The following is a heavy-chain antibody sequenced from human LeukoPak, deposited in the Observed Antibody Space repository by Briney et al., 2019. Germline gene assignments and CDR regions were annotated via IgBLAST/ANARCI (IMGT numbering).Heavy chain of an antibody. D-gene: IGHD3-9*01. Sequence: GGSLRLSCAASGFTFSGSAMHWVRQASGKGLEWVGRIRSKANSYATAYAASVKGRFTISRDDSKNTAYLQMNSLKTEDTAVYYCTRDILTGPSGFDPWGQGTLVTVSS. CDR3: TRDILTGPSGFDP. CDR2: IRSKANSYAT. V-gene: IGHV3-73*01. CDR1: GFTFSGSA. J-gene: IGHJ5*02.